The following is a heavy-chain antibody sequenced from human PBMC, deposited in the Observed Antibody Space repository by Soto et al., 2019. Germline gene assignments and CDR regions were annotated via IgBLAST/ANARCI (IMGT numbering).Heavy chain of an antibody. V-gene: IGHV4-34*01. J-gene: IGHJ5*01. CDR3: ARGRGDDFAS. CDR2: INHSGST. Sequence: QVQLQQWGAGLLKPSETLSLTCDIYGGSFIGYYWSWIRQPPGQGLEWVGEINHSGSTNYNPSLASRVTISVDTSKNQISLNLSSVTVADTAVYYCARGRGDDFASWGQGTLVTVSS. CDR1: GGSFIGYY. D-gene: IGHD3-10*01.